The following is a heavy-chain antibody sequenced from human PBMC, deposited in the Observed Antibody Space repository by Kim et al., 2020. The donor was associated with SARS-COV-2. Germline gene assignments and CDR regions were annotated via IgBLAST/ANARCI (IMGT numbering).Heavy chain of an antibody. J-gene: IGHJ4*02. V-gene: IGHV3-11*01. Sequence: GGSSMNCADAVNGRFSISRDNANKSLSLQMNSLTPEDTAVYYCVREPSNWGQGTLVTVSS. CDR3: VREPSN. CDR2: GGSSM. D-gene: IGHD6-6*01.